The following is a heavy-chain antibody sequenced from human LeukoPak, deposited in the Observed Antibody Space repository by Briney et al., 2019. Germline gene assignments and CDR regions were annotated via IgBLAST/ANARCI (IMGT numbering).Heavy chain of an antibody. CDR1: GFTFSSYG. D-gene: IGHD3-16*01. CDR3: AKSGYDHDLISS. J-gene: IGHJ5*02. Sequence: PGGSLRLSCAASGFTFSSYGMHWVRQAPGKGLEWVAVISYDGSNKYYADSVKGRFTISRDNSKNTLYLQMNSLRAEDTAVYYCAKSGYDHDLISSWGQGTLVTVSS. V-gene: IGHV3-30*18. CDR2: ISYDGSNK.